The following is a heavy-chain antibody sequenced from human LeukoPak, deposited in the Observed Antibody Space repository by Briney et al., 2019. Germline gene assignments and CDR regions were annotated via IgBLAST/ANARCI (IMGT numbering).Heavy chain of an antibody. CDR3: ARNRASDS. D-gene: IGHD3-10*01. V-gene: IGHV4-4*02. Sequence: SETLSLTCAVSGGSISSSNWWSWVRPPPGKGLEWIGEIYHSGSTNYNPSLESRLTISVDKSKNQFSLRLSSVTAADTAVYYCARNRASDSWGQGTLVTVSS. CDR2: IYHSGST. CDR1: GGSISSSNW. J-gene: IGHJ4*02.